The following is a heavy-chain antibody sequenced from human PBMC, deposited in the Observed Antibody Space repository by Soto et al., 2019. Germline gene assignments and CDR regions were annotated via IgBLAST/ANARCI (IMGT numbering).Heavy chain of an antibody. J-gene: IGHJ4*02. CDR1: GGSISSGDYY. V-gene: IGHV4-30-4*01. CDR2: IYYSGST. CDR3: ARDIYDSSGKQGH. Sequence: SETLSLTCTVSGGSISSGDYYWSWIRQPPGKGLEWIGYIYYSGSTYYNPSLKSRVTISVDTSKNQFSLKLSSVTAADTAVYYCARDIYDSSGKQGHWGQGTLVTVSS. D-gene: IGHD3-22*01.